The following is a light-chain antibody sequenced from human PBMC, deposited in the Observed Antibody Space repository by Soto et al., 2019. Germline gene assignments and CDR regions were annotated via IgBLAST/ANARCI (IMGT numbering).Light chain of an antibody. J-gene: IGKJ4*01. Sequence: VITQSAATVSVSPGERATLSCRASQSVSSNLAWYQQKPGQAPRLLIYGASTRATGIPARFSGSGSGTEFTLTISSLEPEDFAVYYCQQRSNWLTFGGGTKVDIK. CDR1: QSVSSN. CDR3: QQRSNWLT. CDR2: GAS. V-gene: IGKV3-15*01.